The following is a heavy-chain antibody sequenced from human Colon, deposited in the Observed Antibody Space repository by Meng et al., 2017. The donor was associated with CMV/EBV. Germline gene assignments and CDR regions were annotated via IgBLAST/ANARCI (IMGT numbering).Heavy chain of an antibody. CDR3: ARGNCSGNTCDTYFDQ. CDR2: FIPIFTAP. Sequence: GATFTNYAISWVRQAPGQGLEWLGGFIPIFTAPHYAQKLQGRLTISTDKSTTTAYMELTSLRSEDTAVYYCARGNCSGNTCDTYFDQWGQGTLVTVSS. J-gene: IGHJ4*02. CDR1: GATFTNYA. V-gene: IGHV1-69*05. D-gene: IGHD2-8*02.